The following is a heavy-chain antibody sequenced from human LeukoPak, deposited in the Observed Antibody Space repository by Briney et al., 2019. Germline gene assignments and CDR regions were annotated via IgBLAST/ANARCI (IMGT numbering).Heavy chain of an antibody. Sequence: SETLSLTCTVSGVSINSGSYYWGWIRQPPGKGLEWIGSIYYSGSTYYNPSLKSRVTISVDTSRSQFSLKLSSVTAADTAVYYCARLPLTSGSYHYWGQGTLDTVSS. CDR1: GVSINSGSYY. V-gene: IGHV4-39*01. J-gene: IGHJ4*02. D-gene: IGHD1-26*01. CDR3: ARLPLTSGSYHY. CDR2: IYYSGST.